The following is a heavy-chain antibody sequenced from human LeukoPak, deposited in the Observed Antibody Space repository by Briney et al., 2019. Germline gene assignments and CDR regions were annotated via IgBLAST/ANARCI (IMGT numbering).Heavy chain of an antibody. Sequence: GGSLRLSCEGSGFPFASYVMSWVRQAPGKGLEWVSAISGSGGSTYYADSVKGRFTISRDNSKNTLYLQMNSLRAEDTAVYYCAKDPFYSNYVEDYFDYWGQGTLVTVSS. D-gene: IGHD4-11*01. CDR1: GFPFASYV. CDR3: AKDPFYSNYVEDYFDY. J-gene: IGHJ4*02. CDR2: ISGSGGST. V-gene: IGHV3-23*01.